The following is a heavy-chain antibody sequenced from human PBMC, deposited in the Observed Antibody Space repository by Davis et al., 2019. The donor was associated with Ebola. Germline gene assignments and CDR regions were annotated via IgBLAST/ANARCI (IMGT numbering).Heavy chain of an antibody. Sequence: ASVKVSCKASGYTFTSYGISWVRQAPGQGLEWMGWISAYNGNTNYAQKLQGRVTMTTDTSTSTAYMELRSLRSDDTAVYYCARGSYCSGGSCYSRNWYFDLWGRGTLVAVSS. CDR1: GYTFTSYG. CDR3: ARGSYCSGGSCYSRNWYFDL. D-gene: IGHD2-15*01. CDR2: ISAYNGNT. V-gene: IGHV1-18*01. J-gene: IGHJ2*01.